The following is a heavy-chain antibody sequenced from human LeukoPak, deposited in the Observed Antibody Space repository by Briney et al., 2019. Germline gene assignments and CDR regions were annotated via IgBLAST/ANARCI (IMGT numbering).Heavy chain of an antibody. J-gene: IGHJ6*02. V-gene: IGHV6-1*01. Sequence: SQTLSLTCALSGDTVSSNSAAWDWIRQSPSRGLEWLVRTYYRSKWYNDYAVSVKSRITINPDTSKNQFSLRLNSVTPEDTAVYYCARVPDIVVAYGMDVWGQGTTVTVSS. CDR3: ARVPDIVVAYGMDV. CDR1: GDTVSSNSAA. CDR2: TYYRSKWYN. D-gene: IGHD2-15*01.